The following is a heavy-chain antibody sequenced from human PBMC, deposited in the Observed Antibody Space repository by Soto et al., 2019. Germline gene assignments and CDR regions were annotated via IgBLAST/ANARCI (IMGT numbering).Heavy chain of an antibody. CDR3: ARGGYDYRNFAY. CDR2: ISSSGTI. Sequence: EVQLVESGGDLVQPGGSLRLSCTASGFTFNSYDMNWVRQASGKGLEWISYISSSGTIYYADSVKGRFTISRDNAKNSLYLQMNSLRDDDTAVYYCARGGYDYRNFAYWGQGTLVTVSS. V-gene: IGHV3-48*02. D-gene: IGHD5-12*01. J-gene: IGHJ4*02. CDR1: GFTFNSYD.